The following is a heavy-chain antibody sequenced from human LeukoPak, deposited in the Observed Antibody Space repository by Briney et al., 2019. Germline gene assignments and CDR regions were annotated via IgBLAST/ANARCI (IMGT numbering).Heavy chain of an antibody. CDR1: GYTFTGYY. J-gene: IGHJ6*03. Sequence: ASVKVSCKASGYTFTGYYIHWVRQAPGQGLEWMGWINPNSGGTNYAQKFQGRGTMIRDTSISTAYMELSRLRSDDTAVYYCARDKGVLLWFGDRGAKYYMDVWGKGTTVTVSS. CDR2: INPNSGGT. V-gene: IGHV1-2*02. D-gene: IGHD3-10*01. CDR3: ARDKGVLLWFGDRGAKYYMDV.